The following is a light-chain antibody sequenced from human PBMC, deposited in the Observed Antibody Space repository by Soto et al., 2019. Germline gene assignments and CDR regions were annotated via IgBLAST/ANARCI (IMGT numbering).Light chain of an antibody. J-gene: IGKJ2*01. CDR1: QSVSSSY. V-gene: IGKV3-20*01. CDR3: QKYGSSPPYT. Sequence: EIVLTQSPGTLSLSPGERATLSCRASQSVSSSYLAWYQQKPGQAPRLLIYGASSRATGIPDRFSGSGSGTYFTLTISRLEPEDFAVYDCQKYGSSPPYTFGQGTKLEIK. CDR2: GAS.